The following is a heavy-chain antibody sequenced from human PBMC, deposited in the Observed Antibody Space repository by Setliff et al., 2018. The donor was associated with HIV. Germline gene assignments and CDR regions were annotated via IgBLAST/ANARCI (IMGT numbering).Heavy chain of an antibody. CDR2: ISGHNGYT. CDR1: GYTFNDYG. CDR3: ARDRSSTGDYNEEHLFEY. D-gene: IGHD3-22*01. Sequence: VSCKASGYTFNDYGISWVRQAPGHGLEWMGWISGHNGYTNYAQKVQDRVTMTTDTSTSTAYMELRGLRSDDTAAYYCARDRSSTGDYNEEHLFEYWGQGTLVTVSS. V-gene: IGHV1-18*01. J-gene: IGHJ4*02.